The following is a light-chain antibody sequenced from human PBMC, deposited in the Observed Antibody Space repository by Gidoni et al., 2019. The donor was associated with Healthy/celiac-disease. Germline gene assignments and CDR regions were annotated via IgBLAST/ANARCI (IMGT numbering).Light chain of an antibody. J-gene: IGLJ3*02. CDR2: DVS. Sequence: QSALTQPRSVSGSPGQSVTISCTGTSSDVGGYNYVSWYQQQPGKAPKLMIYDVSKRPSGVPDRFSGSKSGNTASLTISGLQAEDEADYYCCSYAGSYTFLWVFGGGTKLTVL. CDR3: CSYAGSYTFLWV. V-gene: IGLV2-11*01. CDR1: SSDVGGYNY.